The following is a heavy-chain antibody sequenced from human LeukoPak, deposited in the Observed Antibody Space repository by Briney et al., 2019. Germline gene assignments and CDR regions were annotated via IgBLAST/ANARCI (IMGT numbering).Heavy chain of an antibody. CDR3: ARGVPRITMIVAKSKSEADFDY. V-gene: IGHV1-69*04. CDR1: GGTFSSYA. CDR2: IIPILGIA. J-gene: IGHJ4*02. Sequence: GSSVKVSCKASGGTFSSYAISWVRQAPGQGLEWMGRIIPILGIANYAQKFQGRVTITADKSTSTAYMELSSLRSEDTAVYYCARGVPRITMIVAKSKSEADFDYWGQGTLVTVSS. D-gene: IGHD3-22*01.